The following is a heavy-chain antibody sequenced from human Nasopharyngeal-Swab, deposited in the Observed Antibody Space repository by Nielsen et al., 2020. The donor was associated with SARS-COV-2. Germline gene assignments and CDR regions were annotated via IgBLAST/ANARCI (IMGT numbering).Heavy chain of an antibody. V-gene: IGHV3-48*04. CDR1: GFTFSSYS. CDR3: ARVYCSSTSCYFYGMDV. CDR2: ISSSSSTI. Sequence: GESLKISCAASGFTFSSYSMNWVRQAPGKGLEWVSYISSSSSTIYYADSVKGRFTISGDNAKNSLYLQMNSLRAEDTAVYYCARVYCSSTSCYFYGMDVWGQGTTVTVSS. D-gene: IGHD2-2*01. J-gene: IGHJ6*02.